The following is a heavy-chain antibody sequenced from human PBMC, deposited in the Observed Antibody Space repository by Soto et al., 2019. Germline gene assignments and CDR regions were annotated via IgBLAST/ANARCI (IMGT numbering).Heavy chain of an antibody. CDR3: AKEGDPFNPRFYYYYGMDV. D-gene: IGHD2-21*02. Sequence: AGGSLRLSCAASGFTFSSYAMHWVRQAPGKGLEWVAVISYDGSNKYYADSVKGRFTISRDNSKNTLYLQMNSLRAEDTAVYYCAKEGDPFNPRFYYYYGMDVWGQGTTVTVSS. J-gene: IGHJ6*02. CDR2: ISYDGSNK. V-gene: IGHV3-30*04. CDR1: GFTFSSYA.